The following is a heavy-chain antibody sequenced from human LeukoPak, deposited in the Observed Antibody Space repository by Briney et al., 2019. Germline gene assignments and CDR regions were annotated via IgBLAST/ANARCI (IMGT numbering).Heavy chain of an antibody. CDR2: MNPNSGNT. V-gene: IGHV1-8*01. D-gene: IGHD1-1*01. J-gene: IGHJ4*02. CDR1: GYTFTSYD. CDR3: ARAGGFESLFDY. Sequence: ASVKVSCKASGYTFTSYDINWVRQATGQGLEWMGWMNPNSGNTGYAQKFQGRVTMTRNTSISTAYMGLSSLRSEDTAVYYCARAGGFESLFDYWGQGTLVTVSS.